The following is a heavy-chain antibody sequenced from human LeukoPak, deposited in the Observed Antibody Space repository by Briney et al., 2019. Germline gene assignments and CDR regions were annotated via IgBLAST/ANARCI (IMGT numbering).Heavy chain of an antibody. V-gene: IGHV3-23*01. D-gene: IGHD1-26*01. CDR2: ITGSGGST. J-gene: IGHJ4*02. CDR1: GFTFNTYA. CDR3: VKVGLVGATNSDEPAYFDY. Sequence: GGSLRLSCATSGFTFNTYAMNWVRQAPGKGLEWVSVITGSGGSTYYADSVKGRFTISRDNSKNTVYLQMNSLRAEDTAVYYCVKVGLVGATNSDEPAYFDYWGQGALVTVSS.